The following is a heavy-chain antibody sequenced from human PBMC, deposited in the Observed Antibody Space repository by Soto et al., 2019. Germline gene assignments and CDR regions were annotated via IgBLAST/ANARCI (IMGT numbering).Heavy chain of an antibody. D-gene: IGHD3-3*01. Sequence: GASVKVSCKASGYTFTSYDINWVRQATGQGLEWMGWMNPNSGNTGYAQKFQGRVTMTRNTSISTAYMELSRLRSEDTAVYYCARGGITIFGVVTLSAFDIWGQGTMVTVSS. CDR1: GYTFTSYD. V-gene: IGHV1-8*01. J-gene: IGHJ3*02. CDR2: MNPNSGNT. CDR3: ARGGITIFGVVTLSAFDI.